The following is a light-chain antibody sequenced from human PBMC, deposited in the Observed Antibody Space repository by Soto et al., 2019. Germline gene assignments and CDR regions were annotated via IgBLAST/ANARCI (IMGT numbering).Light chain of an antibody. CDR2: LGS. V-gene: IGKV2-28*01. CDR3: MQTLQTPPWT. Sequence: DVVMTQSPLSLPVIPGEPASISCRSSQTLLHSNGHNYLDWYLQKPGQSPQLLIYLGSNRASGVPARFSGSGSGTECTLKISRVEAEDVGIYYCMQTLQTPPWTFGQGTKVEIK. J-gene: IGKJ1*01. CDR1: QTLLHSNGHNY.